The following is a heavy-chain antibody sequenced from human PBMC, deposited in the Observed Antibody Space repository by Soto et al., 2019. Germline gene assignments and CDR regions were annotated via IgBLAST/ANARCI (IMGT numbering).Heavy chain of an antibody. CDR2: INHSGST. V-gene: IGHV4-34*01. D-gene: IGHD3-9*01. J-gene: IGHJ5*02. CDR1: GGSFSGYY. CDR3: ARRYFDWLSLSGRWFDP. Sequence: SETLSLTCAVYGGSFSGYYWSWIRQPPGKGLEWIGEINHSGSTNYNPSLKSRVTISVDTSKNQFSLKLTSVTAADTAVYYCARRYFDWLSLSGRWFDPWGQGTLVTVSS.